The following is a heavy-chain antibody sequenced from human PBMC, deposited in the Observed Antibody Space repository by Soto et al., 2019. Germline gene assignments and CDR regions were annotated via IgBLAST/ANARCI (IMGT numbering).Heavy chain of an antibody. CDR2: IWYDGSNK. CDR3: AKDGGAKPGPLDI. V-gene: IGHV3-33*06. J-gene: IGHJ3*02. D-gene: IGHD1-26*01. Sequence: GGSLRLSCAASGFTFSSYGMHWVRQAPGKGLEWVAVIWYDGSNKYYADSVKGRFTISRDNSKNTLYLQMNSLRAEDTAVYYCAKDGGAKPGPLDIWGQGTMVTVSS. CDR1: GFTFSSYG.